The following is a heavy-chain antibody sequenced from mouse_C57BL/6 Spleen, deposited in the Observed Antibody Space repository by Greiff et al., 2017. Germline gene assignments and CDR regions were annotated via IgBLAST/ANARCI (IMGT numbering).Heavy chain of an antibody. D-gene: IGHD2-4*01. V-gene: IGHV1-81*01. CDR2: IYPRSGNP. Sequence: VQLQQSGAELARPGASVTLSCQASGYTFPRSGISWVKQRTGPGLEWIGEIYPRSGNPYYNEKFKGKATLTADKSSSTAYMELRSLTSEDSAVYFCAKKHYDERYFDVWGTGTTVTVSS. CDR1: GYTFPRSG. CDR3: AKKHYDERYFDV. J-gene: IGHJ1*03.